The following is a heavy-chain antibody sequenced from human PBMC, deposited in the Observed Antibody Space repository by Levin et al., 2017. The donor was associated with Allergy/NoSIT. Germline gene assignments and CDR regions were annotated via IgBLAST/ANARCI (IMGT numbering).Heavy chain of an antibody. CDR2: IYYSGST. D-gene: IGHD4-17*01. CDR1: GGSISSSSYY. J-gene: IGHJ3*02. V-gene: IGHV4-39*01. Sequence: SETLSLTCTVSGGSISSSSYYWGWIRQPPGKGLEWIGSIYYSGSTYYNPSLKSRVTISVDTSKNQFSLKLSSVTAADTAVYYCARHQNDYGVFDIWGQGTMVTVSS. CDR3: ARHQNDYGVFDI.